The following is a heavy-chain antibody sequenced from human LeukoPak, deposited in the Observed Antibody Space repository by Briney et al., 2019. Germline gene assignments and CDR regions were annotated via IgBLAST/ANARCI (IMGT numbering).Heavy chain of an antibody. Sequence: PSETLSLTCTVSGGSISSYYWNWIRQPPGRGLEWIGYIYYSGSTKYNSSLKSRVTISVDTSRNQFSLKLSSVTAADTAVYYCARSGIVVVPAAISWFDPWGQGTLVTVSS. CDR1: GGSISSYY. J-gene: IGHJ5*02. CDR2: IYYSGST. V-gene: IGHV4-59*01. D-gene: IGHD2-2*02. CDR3: ARSGIVVVPAAISWFDP.